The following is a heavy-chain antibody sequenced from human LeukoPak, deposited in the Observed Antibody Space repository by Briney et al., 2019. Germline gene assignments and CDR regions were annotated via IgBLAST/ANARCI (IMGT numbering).Heavy chain of an antibody. CDR2: IYHSGST. CDR3: ARIEGSGSYYNGGLFDY. J-gene: IGHJ4*02. CDR1: GYSISSGYY. Sequence: PSETLSLTCTVSGYSISSGYYWGWIRQPPGKGLEWIGSIYHSGSTYYNPSLKSRVTISVDTSKNQFSLKLSSVTAADTAVYYCARIEGSGSYYNGGLFDYWGQGTLVTVSS. D-gene: IGHD3-10*01. V-gene: IGHV4-38-2*02.